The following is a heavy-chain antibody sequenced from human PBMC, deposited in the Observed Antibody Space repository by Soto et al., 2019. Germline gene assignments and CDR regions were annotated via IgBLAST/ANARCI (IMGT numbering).Heavy chain of an antibody. CDR2: ISAYNGNT. CDR1: GYTFTSYG. V-gene: IGHV1-18*01. Sequence: GASVKVSCKASGYTFTSYGISWVRQAPGQGLEWMGWISAYNGNTNYAQKLQGRVTMTTDTSTSTAYMELRSLRSDDTAVYYCARDRDYCSGGSCYAVFDYWGQGTLVTVSS. J-gene: IGHJ4*02. CDR3: ARDRDYCSGGSCYAVFDY. D-gene: IGHD2-15*01.